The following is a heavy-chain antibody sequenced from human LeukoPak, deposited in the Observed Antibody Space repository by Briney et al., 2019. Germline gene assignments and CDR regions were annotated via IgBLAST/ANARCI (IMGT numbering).Heavy chain of an antibody. CDR2: INPNSGGT. CDR1: GYTFTGYY. CDR3: ATEYGVYSDGMDV. Sequence: PSVKVSCKASGYTFTGYYMHWVRQAPGQGLEWMGWINPNSGGTNYAQKFQGRVTMTRDTSISTAYMELSRLRSDDTAVYYCATEYGVYSDGMDVWGQGTTVTVSS. V-gene: IGHV1-2*02. J-gene: IGHJ6*02. D-gene: IGHD4-17*01.